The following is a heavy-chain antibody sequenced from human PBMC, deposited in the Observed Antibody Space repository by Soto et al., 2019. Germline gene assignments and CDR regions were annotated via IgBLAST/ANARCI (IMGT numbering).Heavy chain of an antibody. CDR2: ILHDGSAE. CDR1: GFTFANYD. Sequence: LRLSCAASGFTFANYDMHWVRQAPGKGLEWMALILHDGSAEYYADSVKGRFTISRDNSKSTLYLQVYSLSAEDTGVYYCARSRDGYSFYFYYGMDVWGQGTTVTVSS. J-gene: IGHJ6*02. CDR3: ARSRDGYSFYFYYGMDV. V-gene: IGHV3-30*03. D-gene: IGHD4-4*01.